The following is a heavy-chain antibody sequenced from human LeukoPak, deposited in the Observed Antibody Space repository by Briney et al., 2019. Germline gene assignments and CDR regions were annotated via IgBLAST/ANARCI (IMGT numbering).Heavy chain of an antibody. J-gene: IGHJ4*02. CDR2: ISGSGGST. Sequence: GGSLRLSCAASGFTFSSYAMSWVRQAPGKGLEWVSAISGSGGSTYYADSVKGRFTISRENSKNTLYLQMNSLRAEDTAVYYCAKDRWGPVTEPLDYWGQGTLVTVSS. CDR3: AKDRWGPVTEPLDY. D-gene: IGHD4-17*01. CDR1: GFTFSSYA. V-gene: IGHV3-23*01.